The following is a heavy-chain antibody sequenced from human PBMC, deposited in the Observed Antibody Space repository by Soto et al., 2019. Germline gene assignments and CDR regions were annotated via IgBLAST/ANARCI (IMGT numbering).Heavy chain of an antibody. J-gene: IGHJ6*02. CDR1: GGSISSYY. D-gene: IGHD3-10*01. CDR3: ARARFGYYGSGTHTEDYYYYYGMDV. V-gene: IGHV4-59*01. CDR2: IYYSGST. Sequence: SETLSLTCTVSGGSISSYYWSWIRQPPGKGLEWIGYIYYSGSTNYNPSLKSRVTISVDTSKNQFSLKLSSVTAADTAVYYCARARFGYYGSGTHTEDYYYYYGMDVWGQGTTVNVSS.